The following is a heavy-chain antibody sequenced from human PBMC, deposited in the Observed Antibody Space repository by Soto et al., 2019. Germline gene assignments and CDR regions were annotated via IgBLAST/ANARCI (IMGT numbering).Heavy chain of an antibody. V-gene: IGHV1-69*02. D-gene: IGHD3-16*01. CDR3: ARGGVVLAYFDY. J-gene: IGHJ4*02. CDR2: IIPILGIA. CDR1: GGTFSSYT. Sequence: QVQLVQSGAEVKKPGSSVKVSCKASGGTFSSYTISWVRQAPGQGLEWMGRIIPILGIANYAQKFQGRVTITADKSPSTAYMELSSVRSEDTAVYCCARGGVVLAYFDYWGQGTLVTVSS.